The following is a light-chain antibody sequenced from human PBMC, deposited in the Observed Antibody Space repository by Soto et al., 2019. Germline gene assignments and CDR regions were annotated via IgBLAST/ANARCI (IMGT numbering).Light chain of an antibody. Sequence: VLMKQSPAALSVSPGERVTLSCRASQALSSNLAWYQQKPGQAPRLLIYGASTRATGIPDRFSGSGSGTEFTLPISRLEAEDFTVYYCQEYYILTGRFAQGTKADIK. J-gene: IGKJ1*01. CDR1: QALSSN. CDR2: GAS. CDR3: QEYYILTGR. V-gene: IGKV3D-15*01.